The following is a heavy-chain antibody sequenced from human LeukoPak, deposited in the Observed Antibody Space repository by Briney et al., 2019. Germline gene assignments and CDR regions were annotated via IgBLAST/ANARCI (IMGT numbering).Heavy chain of an antibody. V-gene: IGHV4-31*03. CDR2: IYYSGST. CDR3: ARVVPAAGVYYYYYMDV. D-gene: IGHD2-2*01. CDR1: GGSISSGGYY. Sequence: SEILSLTCTVSGGSISSGGYYWSWIRQHPGKGLEWIGYIYYSGSTYYNPSLKSRVTISVDTSKNQFSLKLSSVTAADTAVYYCARVVPAAGVYYYYYMDVWGKGTTVTVSS. J-gene: IGHJ6*03.